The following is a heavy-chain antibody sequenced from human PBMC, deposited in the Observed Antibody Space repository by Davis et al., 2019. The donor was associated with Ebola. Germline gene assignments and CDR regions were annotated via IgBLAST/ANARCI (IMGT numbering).Heavy chain of an antibody. D-gene: IGHD6-13*01. J-gene: IGHJ6*02. Sequence: ASVKVSCKVSGYTLTELSMHWVRQAPGKGLEWMGGFDPEDGETIYAQKFQGRVTMTEDTSTDTAYMELSSLRSEDTAVYYCATASIAAAGNYYGMDVWGQGTTVTVSS. CDR3: ATASIAAAGNYYGMDV. CDR1: GYTLTELS. V-gene: IGHV1-24*01. CDR2: FDPEDGET.